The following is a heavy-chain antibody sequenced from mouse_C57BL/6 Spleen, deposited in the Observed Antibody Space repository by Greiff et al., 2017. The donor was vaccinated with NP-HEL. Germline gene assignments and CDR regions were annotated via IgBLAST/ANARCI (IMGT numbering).Heavy chain of an antibody. Sequence: EVQLQESGGGLVKPGGSLKLSCAASGFTFSSYAMSWVRQTPEKRLEWVATISDGGSYTYYPDNVKGRFTISRDNAKNNLYLQMSHLKSEDTAMYYCARDRGTYLFDYWGQGTTLTVSS. J-gene: IGHJ2*01. CDR3: ARDRGTYLFDY. CDR2: ISDGGSYT. CDR1: GFTFSSYA. D-gene: IGHD3-1*01. V-gene: IGHV5-4*01.